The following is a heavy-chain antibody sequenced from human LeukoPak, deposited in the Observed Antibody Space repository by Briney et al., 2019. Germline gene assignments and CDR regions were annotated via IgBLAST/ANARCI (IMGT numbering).Heavy chain of an antibody. CDR2: INPNSGGT. D-gene: IGHD4-23*01. J-gene: IGHJ4*02. Sequence: ASVKVSCKASGYTFTGYYMHWVRQAPGQGLEWMGRINPNSGGTNYAQKFQGRVTMTRDTSISTAYMELSRLRSDDTAVYYCARDGDYGGNSIYFDYWGQGTLVTTSS. V-gene: IGHV1-2*06. CDR1: GYTFTGYY. CDR3: ARDGDYGGNSIYFDY.